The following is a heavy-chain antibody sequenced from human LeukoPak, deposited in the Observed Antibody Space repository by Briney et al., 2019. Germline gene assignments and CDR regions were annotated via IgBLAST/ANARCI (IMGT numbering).Heavy chain of an antibody. CDR3: ARGGCSSNSCHDYFHY. V-gene: IGHV4-34*01. CDR2: INHSGST. Sequence: SETLSLTCAVYGGSFSGYYWSWIRQPPGKGLEWIGEINHSGSTNYNPSFKSGVTISVDTSKNQFSLKLSSVTAADTAVYYCARGGCSSNSCHDYFHYWAQGTLVTVSS. J-gene: IGHJ4*02. CDR1: GGSFSGYY. D-gene: IGHD2-2*01.